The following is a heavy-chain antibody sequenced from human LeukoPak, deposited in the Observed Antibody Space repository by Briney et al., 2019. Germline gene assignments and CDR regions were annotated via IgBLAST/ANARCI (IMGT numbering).Heavy chain of an antibody. CDR2: IDTVGNT. CDR1: GFTFSSYD. Sequence: PGGSLRLSCAASGFTFSSYDMHWVRQATGEGLEWVSAIDTVGNTFYPGSVRGRFTISRENAKNSLYLQMNNVRAADTAVYYCARTSKLTSVMDIWGQGTMVTVSS. CDR3: ARTSKLTSVMDI. J-gene: IGHJ3*02. V-gene: IGHV3-13*04. D-gene: IGHD3-16*01.